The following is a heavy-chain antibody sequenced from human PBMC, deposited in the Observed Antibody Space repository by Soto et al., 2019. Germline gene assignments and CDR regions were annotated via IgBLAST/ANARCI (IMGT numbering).Heavy chain of an antibody. V-gene: IGHV4-38-2*01. CDR2: IYHSGST. D-gene: IGHD6-6*01. CDR3: ARVYSSSSGEFDY. Sequence: SETLSLTCAVSGYSISSCYYWGLIRQPPGKGLEWIGSIYHSGSTYYNPSLKSRVTISVDTSKNQFSLKLSSVTAADTAVYYCARVYSSSSGEFDYWGQGTLVTVSS. J-gene: IGHJ4*02. CDR1: GYSISSCYY.